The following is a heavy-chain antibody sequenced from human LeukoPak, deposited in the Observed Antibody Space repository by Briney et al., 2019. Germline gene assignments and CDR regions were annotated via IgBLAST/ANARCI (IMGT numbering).Heavy chain of an antibody. CDR3: ARDMWELRLGYYYGMDV. Sequence: ASVKVSCKASGGTFSSYAISWVRQAPGQGLEWMGGIIPIFGTANYAQKFQGRVTITADESTSTAYMELSSLRSEDTAVYYCARDMWELRLGYYYGMDVWAKGPRSPSP. J-gene: IGHJ6*02. V-gene: IGHV1-69*13. CDR1: GGTFSSYA. D-gene: IGHD1-26*01. CDR2: IIPIFGTA.